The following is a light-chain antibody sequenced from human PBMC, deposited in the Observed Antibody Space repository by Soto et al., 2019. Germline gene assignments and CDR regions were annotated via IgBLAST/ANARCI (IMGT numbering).Light chain of an antibody. CDR3: QQTFSPPSIT. CDR2: ASS. J-gene: IGKJ5*01. CDR1: QSISTY. Sequence: DIKMTQSPSSLSASVGDRVTITCRASQSISTYLNWFQQEPGKAPKLLIYASSTLQGGVPSRFSGSGAGSEFTLTIISLQPEDFATYYCQQTFSPPSITFGQGTRLDIK. V-gene: IGKV1-39*01.